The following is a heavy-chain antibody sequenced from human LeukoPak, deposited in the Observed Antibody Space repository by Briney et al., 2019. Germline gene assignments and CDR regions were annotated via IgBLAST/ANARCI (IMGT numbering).Heavy chain of an antibody. CDR2: ISSSDNTI. Sequence: GGSLRLSCAASGFTFSSYEMNWVRQAPGKGLEWVSYISSSDNTIYYANSVKGRFTISRDNAKNSLYLQMNSLRAEDTAVYYCARDLRGMIVVVKPIDYWGQGTLVTVSS. CDR1: GFTFSSYE. D-gene: IGHD3-22*01. V-gene: IGHV3-48*03. J-gene: IGHJ4*02. CDR3: ARDLRGMIVVVKPIDY.